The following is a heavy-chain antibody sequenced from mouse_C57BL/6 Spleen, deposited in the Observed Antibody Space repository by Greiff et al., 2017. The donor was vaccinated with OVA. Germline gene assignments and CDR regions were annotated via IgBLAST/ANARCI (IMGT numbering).Heavy chain of an antibody. V-gene: IGHV5-17*01. CDR3: ARRDYYGSSYLDY. CDR1: GFTFSDYG. CDR2: ISSGSSTI. J-gene: IGHJ2*01. Sequence: EVQLVASGGGLVKPGGSLKLSCAASGFTFSDYGMHWVRQAPEKGLEWVAYISSGSSTIYYADTVKGRFTISRDNAKNTLFLQMTSLRSEDTAMYYCARRDYYGSSYLDYWGQGTTLTGSS. D-gene: IGHD1-1*01.